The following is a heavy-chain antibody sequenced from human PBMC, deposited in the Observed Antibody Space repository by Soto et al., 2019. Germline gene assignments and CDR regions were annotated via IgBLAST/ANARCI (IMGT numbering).Heavy chain of an antibody. V-gene: IGHV3-23*01. Sequence: GGSLRLSCAVSGITFSSHAMTWVRQAPGKGLEWVSGISGTGGSTYYADSAKGRFTISRDNSKNTLYLQMNSLRAEDTAVYYCAKDQSLITIAVAGNFDYWGQGTLVTVSS. CDR1: GITFSSHA. CDR2: ISGTGGST. J-gene: IGHJ4*02. CDR3: AKDQSLITIAVAGNFDY. D-gene: IGHD6-19*01.